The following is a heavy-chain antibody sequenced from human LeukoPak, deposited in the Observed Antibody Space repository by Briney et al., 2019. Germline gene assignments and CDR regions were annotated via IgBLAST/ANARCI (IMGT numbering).Heavy chain of an antibody. J-gene: IGHJ5*02. D-gene: IGHD4/OR15-4a*01. V-gene: IGHV4-59*01. CDR3: VRGPYGASISRWFDP. CDR2: IYYSGDT. Sequence: PSETLSLTCTVSGGSISGYSWSWLRQSPGGGVEWVGYIYYSGDTAYNPSLRSRVTLSVDTSKNQFSLQLRSVTTADTAVYYCVRGPYGASISRWFDPWGQGTQVIVSP. CDR1: GGSISGYS.